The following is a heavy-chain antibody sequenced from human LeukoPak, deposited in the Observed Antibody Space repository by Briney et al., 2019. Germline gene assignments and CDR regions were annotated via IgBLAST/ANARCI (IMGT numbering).Heavy chain of an antibody. V-gene: IGHV3-23*01. D-gene: IGHD3-9*01. Sequence: PGGSLRLSCAASGFTFRNYAMMWVRQAPGKGLEWVSALTGSGATTYYADSVKGRFTVSRDNSKNTLYLQMNSLRAEDTAVYYCAKEAAYDIIPSYGMDVWGQGTTVTVSS. CDR2: LTGSGATT. J-gene: IGHJ6*02. CDR1: GFTFRNYA. CDR3: AKEAAYDIIPSYGMDV.